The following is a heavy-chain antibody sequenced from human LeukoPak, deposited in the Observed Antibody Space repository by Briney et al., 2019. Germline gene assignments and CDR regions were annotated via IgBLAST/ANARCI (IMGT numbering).Heavy chain of an antibody. CDR1: GRSISSGSYY. D-gene: IGHD5-18*01. J-gene: IGHJ6*03. CDR2: IYTSGNT. Sequence: PSETLSLTCTVSGRSISSGSYYWSWIRQPAGKGLEWIGRIYTSGNTNYNPSLQSRVTISVDTSKNQFSLKLSSVTAADTAVYYCATNSYGHYQYYYYMDVWGKGTTVTISS. V-gene: IGHV4-61*02. CDR3: ATNSYGHYQYYYYMDV.